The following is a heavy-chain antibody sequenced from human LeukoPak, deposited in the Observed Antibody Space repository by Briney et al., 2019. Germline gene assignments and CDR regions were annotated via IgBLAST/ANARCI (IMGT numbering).Heavy chain of an antibody. CDR3: ASRSRSQSYYFDY. V-gene: IGHV1-69*13. J-gene: IGHJ4*02. CDR1: GGTFSSYA. CDR2: IIPIFGTA. Sequence: GASVKVSCKASGGTFSSYAISWVRQAPGQELEWMGGIIPIFGTANYAQKFQGRVTITADESTSTAYMKLSSLRSEDTAVYYCASRSRSQSYYFDYWGQGTLVTVSS.